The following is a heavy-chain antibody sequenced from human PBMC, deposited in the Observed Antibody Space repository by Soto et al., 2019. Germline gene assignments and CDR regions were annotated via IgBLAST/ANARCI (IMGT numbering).Heavy chain of an antibody. D-gene: IGHD1-20*01. Sequence: SGPTLVKPTQTLTLTCTFSGFSLSTSGVGVSWIRQPPGKALEWLALIERDDDDKYYSTSLKTRLTISKDTRKNQVVLTTANMDPADTGTYYCARSIRGPRRFNGMDVWGQGTTVTVSS. J-gene: IGHJ6*02. CDR2: IERDDDDK. CDR3: ARSIRGPRRFNGMDV. V-gene: IGHV2-70*13. CDR1: GFSLSTSGVG.